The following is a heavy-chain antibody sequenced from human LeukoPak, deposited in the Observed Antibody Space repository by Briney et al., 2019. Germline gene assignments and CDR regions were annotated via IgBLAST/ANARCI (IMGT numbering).Heavy chain of an antibody. CDR3: ARHSIAGQHNWLDP. CDR2: VSYSGNT. CDR1: GGSISSYS. J-gene: IGHJ5*02. V-gene: IGHV4-59*01. D-gene: IGHD1-14*01. Sequence: SETLSLTCTVSGGSISSYSWSWIRQPPGRGMGWIAYVSYSGNTDYKPSLKGRVAISADTSKNQFSLKLTSVTAADTAMYFCARHSIAGQHNWLDPWGQGTLVTVSP.